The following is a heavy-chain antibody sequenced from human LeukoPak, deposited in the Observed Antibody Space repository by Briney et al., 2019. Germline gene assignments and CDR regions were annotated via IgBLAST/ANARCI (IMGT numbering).Heavy chain of an antibody. Sequence: PSETLSLTCTVSGGSISSSSSYWGWIRQPPGKGLEWIGYIYYSGSTNYNPSLKSRVTISVDTSKNQFSLKLSSVTAADTAVYYCARDSGTTSAFDIWGQGTMVTVSS. V-gene: IGHV4-61*01. D-gene: IGHD3-10*01. CDR2: IYYSGST. J-gene: IGHJ3*02. CDR1: GGSISSSSSY. CDR3: ARDSGTTSAFDI.